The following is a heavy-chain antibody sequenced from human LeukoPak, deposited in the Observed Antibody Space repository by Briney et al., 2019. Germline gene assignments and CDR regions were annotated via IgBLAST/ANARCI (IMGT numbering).Heavy chain of an antibody. D-gene: IGHD2-2*01. J-gene: IGHJ4*02. CDR1: GFTFSSYS. CDR3: ARDYARAVEY. V-gene: IGHV3-21*01. CDR2: ISSSSSYI. Sequence: GGSLRLSCAASGFTFSSYSMNRVRQAPGKGLEWVSSISSSSSYIYYADSVKGRFTISRDNAKNSLYLQMNSLRAEDTAVYYCARDYARAVEYWGQGTLATVSS.